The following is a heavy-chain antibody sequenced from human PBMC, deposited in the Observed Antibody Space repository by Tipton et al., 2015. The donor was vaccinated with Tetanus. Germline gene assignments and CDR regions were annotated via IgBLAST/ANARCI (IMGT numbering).Heavy chain of an antibody. CDR2: VNHAGST. D-gene: IGHD3-22*01. J-gene: IGHJ5*02. Sequence: TLSLTCAVHGGSFRDYFWSWLRQSPGKGLEWIGEVNHAGSTNYNPSLKSRVTMSVDVSKKQLSLKLTSVTAADTAVYYCAASVVRWFDPWGQGTLVTVSS. CDR1: GGSFRDYF. CDR3: AASVVRWFDP. V-gene: IGHV4-34*01.